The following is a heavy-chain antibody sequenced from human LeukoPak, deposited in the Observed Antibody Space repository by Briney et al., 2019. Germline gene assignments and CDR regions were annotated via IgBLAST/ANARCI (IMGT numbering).Heavy chain of an antibody. D-gene: IGHD6-13*01. V-gene: IGHV1-69*13. CDR3: ARLSSSSVHRDY. CDR2: IIPIFGTA. CDR1: GGTFSSYA. J-gene: IGHJ4*02. Sequence: SVNVSCKASGGTFSSYAISWVRQAPGQGLGWMGGIIPIFGTANYAQKFQGRVTITADESTSTAYMELSSLRSEDTAVYYCARLSSSSVHRDYWGQGTLVTVSS.